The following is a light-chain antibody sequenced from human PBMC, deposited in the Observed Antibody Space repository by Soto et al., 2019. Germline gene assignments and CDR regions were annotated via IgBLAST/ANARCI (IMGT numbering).Light chain of an antibody. J-gene: IGKJ1*01. CDR1: QGISNY. Sequence: DIQMTQSPSSLSASVGDRVTITCRASQGISNYLAWYQQKPGKVPKLLIYGASTLQSGVRSRFSGSGSGTDFTLTISGLQPEDVATYYCQRYNSAPWTFGQGTMVEIK. V-gene: IGKV1-27*01. CDR3: QRYNSAPWT. CDR2: GAS.